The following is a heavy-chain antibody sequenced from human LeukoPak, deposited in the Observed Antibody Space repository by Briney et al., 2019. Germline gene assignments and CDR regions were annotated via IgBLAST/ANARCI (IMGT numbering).Heavy chain of an antibody. J-gene: IGHJ4*02. V-gene: IGHV1-24*01. Sequence: ASVKVSCKASGYTFTSYGISWARQAPGKGLEWMGGFDPEDGETIYAQKFQGRVTMTEDTSTDTAYMELSSLRSEDTAVYYCATDPDYGSGSFHYWGQGTLVTVSS. CDR3: ATDPDYGSGSFHY. CDR2: FDPEDGET. CDR1: GYTFTSYG. D-gene: IGHD3-10*01.